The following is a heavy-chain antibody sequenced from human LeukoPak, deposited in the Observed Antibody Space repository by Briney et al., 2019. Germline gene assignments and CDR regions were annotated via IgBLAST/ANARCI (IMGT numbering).Heavy chain of an antibody. CDR3: ARRSIQVTAFDY. V-gene: IGHV5-51*01. D-gene: IGHD2-21*02. CDR2: IYPGDSDT. J-gene: IGHJ4*02. Sequence: MGIIYPGDSDTRYSPSFQGQVTISADKSISTAYLQWSSLKASDTAMYYCARRSIQVTAFDYWGQGTLVTVSS.